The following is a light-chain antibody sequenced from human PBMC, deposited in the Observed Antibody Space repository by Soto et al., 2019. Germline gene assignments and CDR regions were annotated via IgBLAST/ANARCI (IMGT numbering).Light chain of an antibody. V-gene: IGKV3-20*01. J-gene: IGKJ2*01. CDR3: QQYGSSPGT. Sequence: DIVLTQSPGTLSLSPGETATLSCRASQSVSSSYLAWYQQKPGQAPRLLIYGASSRATGIPDRFSGSGSGTDFTLTISXXXXXXXXXYSCQQYGSSPGTXXXGXXXEI. CDR2: GAS. CDR1: QSVSSSY.